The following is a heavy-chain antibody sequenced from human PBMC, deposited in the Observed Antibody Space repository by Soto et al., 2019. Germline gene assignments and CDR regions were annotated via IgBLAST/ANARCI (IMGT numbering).Heavy chain of an antibody. J-gene: IGHJ4*02. Sequence: SDTLSLTCTVSGGSISIYYWSWIRQPPGKGLEWIGYIYYSGSTYYNPSLKSRVTISVDTSKNQFSLKLSSVTAADTAVYYCARANMEGDYGDYFDYWGQGTLVTVS. D-gene: IGHD4-17*01. V-gene: IGHV4-59*12. CDR3: ARANMEGDYGDYFDY. CDR2: IYYSGST. CDR1: GGSISIYY.